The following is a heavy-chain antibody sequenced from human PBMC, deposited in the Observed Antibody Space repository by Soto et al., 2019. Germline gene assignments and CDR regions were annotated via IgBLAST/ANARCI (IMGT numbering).Heavy chain of an antibody. CDR3: ARDLGYYDSSGYFDY. CDR2: ISSSGDII. Sequence: GGSVRLSCAASGFNFSDHYMSWIRQAPGKGLEWVSYISSSGDIIYYADSVKGRFTISRDNAKNSLYLQMNSLRAEDTAVYYCARDLGYYDSSGYFDYWGQGTLVTVSS. J-gene: IGHJ4*02. V-gene: IGHV3-11*01. CDR1: GFNFSDHY. D-gene: IGHD3-22*01.